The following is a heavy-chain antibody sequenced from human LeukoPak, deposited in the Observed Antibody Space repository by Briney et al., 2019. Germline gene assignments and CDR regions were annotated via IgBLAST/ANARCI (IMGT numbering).Heavy chain of an antibody. J-gene: IGHJ5*02. V-gene: IGHV3-21*06. D-gene: IGHD2/OR15-2a*01. CDR1: GFTFDSYS. CDR2: ISVGSRYI. CDR3: ARDSRHHRFLYWDWFDP. Sequence: PGGSLRLSCAASGFTFDSYSMNWVRQAPGKGLEWVSSISVGSRYIFYADSMKGRFTISRDNAKNSLYLHMNSLRAEDTAVYYCARDSRHHRFLYWDWFDPWGQGTLVTVSS.